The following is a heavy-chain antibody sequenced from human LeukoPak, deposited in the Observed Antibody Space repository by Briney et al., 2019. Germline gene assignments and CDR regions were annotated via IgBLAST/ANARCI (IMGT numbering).Heavy chain of an antibody. D-gene: IGHD6-19*01. CDR2: ISSSGSTI. J-gene: IGHJ4*02. CDR1: GFTFSSYE. Sequence: PGGSPRLSCAASGFTFSSYEMNWVRQAPGKGLEWVSYISSSGSTIYYADSVKGRFTISRDNAKNSLYLQMNSLTDEDTAVYYCAKVRWDNSGWYYLDNWGQGTLVTVSS. CDR3: AKVRWDNSGWYYLDN. V-gene: IGHV3-48*03.